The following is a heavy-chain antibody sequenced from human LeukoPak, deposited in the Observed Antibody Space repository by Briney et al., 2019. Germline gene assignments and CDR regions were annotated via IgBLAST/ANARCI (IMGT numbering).Heavy chain of an antibody. J-gene: IGHJ4*02. CDR2: IYYSGTT. V-gene: IGHV4-59*08. Sequence: PSETLSLTCTVSGNSFRSYYWNWIRQPPGKGLEWIGYIYYSGTTSYNPSLRSRVTISVDMSKNQFSLRLTSVTAADTAVYYCARQSEGFDYWGQGTLVTVSS. CDR1: GNSFRSYY. CDR3: ARQSEGFDY.